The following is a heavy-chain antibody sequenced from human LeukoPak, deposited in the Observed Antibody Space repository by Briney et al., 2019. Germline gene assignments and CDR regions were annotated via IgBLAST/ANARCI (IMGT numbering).Heavy chain of an antibody. D-gene: IGHD6-19*01. CDR2: INPNSSGT. CDR3: ARSYSSGWYVFDY. V-gene: IGHV1-2*02. Sequence: GASVKVSCKASGYTFTGYYMHWVRQAPGQGLEWMGWINPNSSGTNYAQKFQGRVTMTRGTSISTAYMELSRLRSDDTAVYYCARSYSSGWYVFDYWGQGTLVTVSS. CDR1: GYTFTGYY. J-gene: IGHJ4*02.